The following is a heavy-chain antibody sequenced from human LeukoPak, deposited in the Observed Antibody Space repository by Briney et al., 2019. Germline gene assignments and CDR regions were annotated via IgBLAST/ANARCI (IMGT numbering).Heavy chain of an antibody. CDR2: IYSDDT. Sequence: GGSLRLSCAASGFTFSSYSMNWVRQAPGKGLEWVSFIYSDDTHYSDSVKGRFTISRDNSKNTLYLQMNSLRAEDTAVYYCARRAGAYSHPYDYWGQGTLVTVSS. D-gene: IGHD4/OR15-4a*01. J-gene: IGHJ4*02. V-gene: IGHV3-53*01. CDR1: GFTFSSYS. CDR3: ARRAGAYSHPYDY.